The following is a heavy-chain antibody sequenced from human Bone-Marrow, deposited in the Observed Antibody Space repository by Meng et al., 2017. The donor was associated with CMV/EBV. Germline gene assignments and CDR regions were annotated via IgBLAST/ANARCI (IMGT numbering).Heavy chain of an antibody. V-gene: IGHV1-58*01. CDR1: GFTFTSSA. CDR2: IVVGSGNT. D-gene: IGHD6-13*01. CDR3: AAEVLPGIAAAGTSTYYYYYGMNV. Sequence: SVKVSCKASGFTFTSSAVQWVRQARGQRLEWIGWIVVGSGNTNYAQKFQERVTITRDMSTSTAYMELSSLRSEDTAVYYCAAEVLPGIAAAGTSTYYYYYGMNVWGQGTTVTVSS. J-gene: IGHJ6*02.